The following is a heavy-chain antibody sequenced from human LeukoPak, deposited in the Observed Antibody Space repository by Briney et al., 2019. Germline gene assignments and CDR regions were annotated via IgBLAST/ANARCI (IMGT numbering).Heavy chain of an antibody. V-gene: IGHV3-23*01. CDR3: VKGKAYDNLDWFDP. Sequence: PGGSLRLSCAASGFTFSNYAMAWVRQAPGKGLEWVSSIIGTADVAFYSESVKGRFTISRDNSKNTLSLQMYNLRVEDTAVYYCVKGKAYDNLDWFDPWGQGTLVTVSS. CDR2: IIGTADVA. D-gene: IGHD3-9*01. CDR1: GFTFSNYA. J-gene: IGHJ5*02.